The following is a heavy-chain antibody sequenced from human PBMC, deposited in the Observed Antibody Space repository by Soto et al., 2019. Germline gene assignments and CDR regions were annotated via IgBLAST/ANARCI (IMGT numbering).Heavy chain of an antibody. CDR2: IIPIPDIT. D-gene: IGHD1-1*01. J-gene: IGHJ3*01. Sequence: QIQLVQSGAEVRKPGSSVKVSCKAPGGTFSTYIISWVRQAPGQGLEWMGRIIPIPDITNYAQKFQGRVTXXXXXXXXXXXXXXXXXXXXXXXXXXXXXDRSTTRGDAFDLWGQGTMVTVSS. V-gene: IGHV1-69*02. CDR3: XXDRSTTRGDAFDL. CDR1: GGTFSTYI.